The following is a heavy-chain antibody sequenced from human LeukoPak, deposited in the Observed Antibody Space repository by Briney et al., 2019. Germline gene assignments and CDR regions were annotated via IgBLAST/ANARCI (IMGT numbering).Heavy chain of an antibody. CDR2: ISGCGGST. V-gene: IGHV3-23*01. J-gene: IGHJ6*03. CDR1: GFTFSSYA. Sequence: PGGSLRLSCAASGFTFSSYAMSWVRQAPGKGLEWVSAISGCGGSTYYADSVKGRFTISRDNSKNTLYLQMNSLRAEDTAVYYCAKDGYCSSTSCYYYYYYYMDVWGKGTTVTVSS. CDR3: AKDGYCSSTSCYYYYYYYMDV. D-gene: IGHD2-2*03.